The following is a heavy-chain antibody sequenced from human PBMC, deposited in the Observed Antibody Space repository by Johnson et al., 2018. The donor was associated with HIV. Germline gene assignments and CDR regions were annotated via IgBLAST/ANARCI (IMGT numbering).Heavy chain of an antibody. Sequence: QEKLVESGGGVVQPGRSLRLSCAASGFIFSSYGIHWVRQAPGQGLQWVGIISSDGSIKYYADSVQGRFTISRDNSKYRLYLQMNSLRAEDTAVYYCASQIYDYDSGGYSGVFDIWGQGTMVTVSS. CDR2: ISSDGSIK. CDR3: ASQIYDYDSGGYSGVFDI. V-gene: IGHV3-30*13. CDR1: GFIFSSYG. J-gene: IGHJ3*02. D-gene: IGHD3-22*01.